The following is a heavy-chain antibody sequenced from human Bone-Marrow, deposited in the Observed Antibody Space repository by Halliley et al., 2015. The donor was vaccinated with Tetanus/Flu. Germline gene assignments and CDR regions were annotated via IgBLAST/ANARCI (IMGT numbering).Heavy chain of an antibody. V-gene: IGHV4-59*01. CDR3: ARDSPPTGILTGFDI. CDR2: IYYSGST. CDR1: GGSISSYY. Sequence: TLSLTCTVSGGSISSYYWSWIRQPPGKGLEWIGYIYYSGSTNYNPSLKSRVTISVDTSKNQFSLKLSSVTAADTAVYYCARDSPPTGILTGFDIWGQGTMVPVSS. D-gene: IGHD3-9*01. J-gene: IGHJ3*02.